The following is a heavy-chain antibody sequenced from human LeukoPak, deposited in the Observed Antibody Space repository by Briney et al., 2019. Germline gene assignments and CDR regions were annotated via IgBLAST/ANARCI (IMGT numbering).Heavy chain of an antibody. CDR2: IRSNGDTT. J-gene: IGHJ4*02. V-gene: IGHV3-23*01. Sequence: PGGSLRLSCAASGFTFSSYWMHWVRQAPGKGLVWVSSIRSNGDTTYNADSVKGRFTISRDNSKNTLYLQMNSLRVEDTAIYYCAKGQELDDGVFDSWGQGTLVTVSS. D-gene: IGHD1-1*01. CDR3: AKGQELDDGVFDS. CDR1: GFTFSSYW.